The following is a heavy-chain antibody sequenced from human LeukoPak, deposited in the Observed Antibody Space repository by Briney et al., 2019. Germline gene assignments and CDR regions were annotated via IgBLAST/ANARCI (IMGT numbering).Heavy chain of an antibody. V-gene: IGHV5-51*01. CDR3: ARLVSAVVTPRVGYYYYGMDV. D-gene: IGHD4-23*01. CDR2: IYPADSKT. CDR1: GQRFTSFW. J-gene: IGHJ6*02. Sequence: GESLKISCQGSGQRFTSFWIVWVRQMPGKGLEWMGTIYPADSKTTYSPSFRGQVTISADKSVRTAYLEWSSLKASDTAMYYCARLVSAVVTPRVGYYYYGMDVWGQGTTVTVSS.